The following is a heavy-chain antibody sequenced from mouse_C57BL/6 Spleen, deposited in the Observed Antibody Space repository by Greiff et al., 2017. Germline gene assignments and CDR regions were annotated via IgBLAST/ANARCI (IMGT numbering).Heavy chain of an antibody. Sequence: EVQLQQSGPELVKPGASVKISCTASGYSFTGYYMNWVKQSPEKSLEWIGEINPSTGGTTYNQKFKAKATLTVDKSSSTAYMQLKSLTSEDSAVYYCASWGSLLPWAYWGQGTLVTVSA. CDR2: INPSTGGT. CDR1: GYSFTGYY. V-gene: IGHV1-42*01. J-gene: IGHJ3*01. D-gene: IGHD1-1*01. CDR3: ASWGSLLPWAY.